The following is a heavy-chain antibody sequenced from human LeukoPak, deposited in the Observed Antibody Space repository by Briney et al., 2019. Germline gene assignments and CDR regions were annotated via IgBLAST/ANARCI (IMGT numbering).Heavy chain of an antibody. CDR3: ARGSSQDIVVVPAALGFDY. CDR2: INHSGST. J-gene: IGHJ4*02. Sequence: PSETLSLTCAVYGGSFSGYYWSWIRQPRGKGLEWIGVINHSGSTNYNPSLKSRVTISVDTSKNQFSLKLSSVTAADTAVYYCARGSSQDIVVVPAALGFDYWGQGTLVTVSS. V-gene: IGHV4-34*01. CDR1: GGSFSGYY. D-gene: IGHD2-2*01.